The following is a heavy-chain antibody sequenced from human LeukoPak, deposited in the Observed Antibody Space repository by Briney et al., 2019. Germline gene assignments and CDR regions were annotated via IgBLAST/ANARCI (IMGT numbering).Heavy chain of an antibody. CDR2: IYSGGST. CDR1: GFTVSSNY. J-gene: IGHJ5*02. Sequence: GGSLRLSCAASGFTVSSNYMSWVRQAPGKGLEWVSVIYSGGSTYYADSVKGRFTISRDNSKNTMYLQMNSLRAEDTAVYYCARASATAPFDPWGQGTLVTVSS. V-gene: IGHV3-66*01. D-gene: IGHD2-15*01. CDR3: ARASATAPFDP.